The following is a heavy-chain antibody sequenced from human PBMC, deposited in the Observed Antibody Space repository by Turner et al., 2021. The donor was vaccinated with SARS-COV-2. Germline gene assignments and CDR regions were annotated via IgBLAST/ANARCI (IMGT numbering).Heavy chain of an antibody. J-gene: IGHJ6*02. D-gene: IGHD4-17*01. CDR1: GYTFTGYY. CDR2: INPNGGGT. Sequence: QVQLVQSGAEVKKPGASVKVSCKASGYTFTGYYMHWVRQAPGQGLEWTGWINPNGGGTNYAQKFQGRVTMTRDTSISTAYLELSRLRSDDTAVYYCARGASVTPDRYYYYYFGMDVWGQGTTVTVSS. V-gene: IGHV1-2*02. CDR3: ARGASVTPDRYYYYYFGMDV.